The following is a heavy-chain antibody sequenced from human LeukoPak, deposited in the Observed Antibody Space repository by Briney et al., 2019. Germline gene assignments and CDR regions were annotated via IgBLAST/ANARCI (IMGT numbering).Heavy chain of an antibody. Sequence: GASVKVSCKASGYTFTSYGISWVRQAPGQGLEWIGWISAYNGNTNYAQKLQGRVTMTTDTSTSTAYMELRSLRSDDTAVYYCARVEGYCSGGSCYYYYYYMDVWGKGTTVTISS. CDR2: ISAYNGNT. CDR1: GYTFTSYG. J-gene: IGHJ6*03. V-gene: IGHV1-18*01. CDR3: ARVEGYCSGGSCYYYYYYMDV. D-gene: IGHD2-15*01.